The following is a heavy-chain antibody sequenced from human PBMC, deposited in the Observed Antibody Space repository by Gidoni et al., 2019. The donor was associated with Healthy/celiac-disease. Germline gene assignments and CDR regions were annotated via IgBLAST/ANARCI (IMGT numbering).Heavy chain of an antibody. J-gene: IGHJ4*02. D-gene: IGHD3-16*02. CDR1: GFTFSNAW. V-gene: IGHV3-15*01. CDR2: IKSKTDGGTT. Sequence: EVQLVESGGGLVKPGGSLRLSCAASGFTFSNAWMSWVRQAPGKGLEWVGRIKSKTDGGTTDYAAPVKGRFTISRDDSKNTLYLQMNSLKTEDTAVYYCTTDSRITFGGVIVMFDYWGQGTLVTVSS. CDR3: TTDSRITFGGVIVMFDY.